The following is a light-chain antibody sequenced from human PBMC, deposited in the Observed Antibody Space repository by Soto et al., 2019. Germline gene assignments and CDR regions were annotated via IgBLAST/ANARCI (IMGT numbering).Light chain of an antibody. J-gene: IGKJ1*01. CDR2: AAS. Sequence: DVQMTQSPSSLSASVGDRVTITCRASQSIKKSLNWYQQKPGKAPKLLIFAASNLQGGVPSRFSGSGSGTDFTLTISSLQAEDFATYYCQQNYITPPWTFGPGTK. V-gene: IGKV1-39*01. CDR1: QSIKKS. CDR3: QQNYITPPWT.